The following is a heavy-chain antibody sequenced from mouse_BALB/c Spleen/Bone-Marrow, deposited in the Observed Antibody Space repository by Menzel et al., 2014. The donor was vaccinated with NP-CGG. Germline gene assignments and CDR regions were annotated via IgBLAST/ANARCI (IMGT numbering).Heavy chain of an antibody. D-gene: IGHD2-1*01. J-gene: IGHJ1*01. Sequence: DVHLVESGPSLVKPSQTLSLTCSVTGDSITSGYWNWIRNLPGNKLEYMGHISYSGSTYYNPSLKSRISITRDTSKNQFYLQLNSVTTEDTATYYCARRDYGKHCDVWGAGTTVTVSS. CDR1: GDSITSGY. V-gene: IGHV3-8*02. CDR2: ISYSGST. CDR3: ARRDYGKHCDV.